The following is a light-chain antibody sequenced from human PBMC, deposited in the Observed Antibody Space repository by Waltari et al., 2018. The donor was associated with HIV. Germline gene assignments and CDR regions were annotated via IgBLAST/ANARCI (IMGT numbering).Light chain of an antibody. CDR2: DAS. Sequence: EIMLTQSPATPSLSPGERATLSCRASESVHKYLVWFQQKPGQAPRLVIYDASNRATGIPARFSGSGSGTDFTLSITNVEPEDFAVYYCQHRVSWPPITFGQGTRLE. J-gene: IGKJ5*01. CDR1: ESVHKY. V-gene: IGKV3-11*01. CDR3: QHRVSWPPIT.